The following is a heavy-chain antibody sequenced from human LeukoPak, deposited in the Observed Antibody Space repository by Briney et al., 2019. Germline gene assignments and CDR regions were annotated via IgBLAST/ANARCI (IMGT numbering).Heavy chain of an antibody. V-gene: IGHV4-30-4*01. J-gene: IGHJ4*02. CDR3: ASGLGGYYDSSGIRLDY. D-gene: IGHD3-22*01. CDR2: IYYSGST. Sequence: SQTLSLTCTVSGGSISSGDYYWSWIRQPPGKGLEWIGYIYYSGSTYYNPSLKSRVTISVDTSKNQFSLKLSSVTAADTAVYYCASGLGGYYDSSGIRLDYWGQGTLVTVSS. CDR1: GGSISSGDYY.